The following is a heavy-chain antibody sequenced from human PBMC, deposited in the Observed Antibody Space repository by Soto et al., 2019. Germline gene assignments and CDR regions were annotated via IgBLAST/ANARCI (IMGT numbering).Heavy chain of an antibody. D-gene: IGHD6-19*01. J-gene: IGHJ3*02. Sequence: QVQLVQSGAEVKKPGSSVKVSCKASGGTFSSYAISWVRQAPGQGLEWMGGIIPIFGTAHYAQKFQGRVTLTADESTSTAYMELSSLRSEDTAVYYCARDGDSSGWYRPDAFDIWGQGTIVTVSS. CDR2: IIPIFGTA. CDR3: ARDGDSSGWYRPDAFDI. V-gene: IGHV1-69*12. CDR1: GGTFSSYA.